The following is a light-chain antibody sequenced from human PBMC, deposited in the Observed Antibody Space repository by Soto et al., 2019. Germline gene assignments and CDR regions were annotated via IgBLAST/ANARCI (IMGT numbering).Light chain of an antibody. J-gene: IGKJ5*01. CDR2: AAS. CDR1: QSVSSSR. CDR3: QRYGYSPRT. Sequence: ELVLTQSPVTLSLSSVKRTTLSFMASQSVSSSRLAWYQHKPGQAPRLLIYAASSRATGSPDRFSGGGSGTDFTLTISGLEPEDFAVYYCQRYGYSPRTFGQGTRLEIK. V-gene: IGKV3-20*01.